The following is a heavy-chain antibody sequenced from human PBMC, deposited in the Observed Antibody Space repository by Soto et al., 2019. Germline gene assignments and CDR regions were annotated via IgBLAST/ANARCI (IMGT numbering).Heavy chain of an antibody. D-gene: IGHD1-26*01. Sequence: RGSLRLSCAASGFTFSSYAMSWVRQAPGKGLEWVSAISGSGGSTYYADSVKGRFTISRDNSKNTLYLQMNSLRAEDTAVYYCAKASFDRIVGAPYGYWGQGTLVTVSS. CDR3: AKASFDRIVGAPYGY. J-gene: IGHJ4*02. CDR1: GFTFSSYA. V-gene: IGHV3-23*01. CDR2: ISGSGGST.